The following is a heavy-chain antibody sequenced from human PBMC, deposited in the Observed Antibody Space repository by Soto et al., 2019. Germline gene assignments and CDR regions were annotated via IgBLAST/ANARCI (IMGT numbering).Heavy chain of an antibody. J-gene: IGHJ6*02. CDR2: IGTAGDT. V-gene: IGHV3-13*01. CDR1: GFTFSSYD. CDR3: ARALVDTAMVTDYYYGMDV. Sequence: GGSLRLSCAASGFTFSSYDMHWVRQATGKGLEWVSAIGTAGDTYYPGSVKGRFTISRENAKNSLYLQMNSLRAEDTAVYYCARALVDTAMVTDYYYGMDVWGQGTTVTVSS. D-gene: IGHD5-18*01.